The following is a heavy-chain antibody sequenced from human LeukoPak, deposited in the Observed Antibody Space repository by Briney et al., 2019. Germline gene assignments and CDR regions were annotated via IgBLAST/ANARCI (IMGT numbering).Heavy chain of an antibody. CDR1: GGTFSSYA. CDR2: IIPIFGKA. Sequence: SVKVSCKASGGTFSSYAISWVRQAPGQGLEWMGGIIPIFGKANYAQKFQGRVTITADESTSTAYMELSSLRSEDTAVYYCARDDCSSTSCPGDFDYWGQGTLVTVSS. V-gene: IGHV1-69*13. CDR3: ARDDCSSTSCPGDFDY. J-gene: IGHJ4*02. D-gene: IGHD2-2*01.